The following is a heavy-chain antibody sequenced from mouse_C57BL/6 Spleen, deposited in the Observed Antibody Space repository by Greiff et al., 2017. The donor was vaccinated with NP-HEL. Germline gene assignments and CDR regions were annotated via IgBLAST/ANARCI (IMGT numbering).Heavy chain of an antibody. CDR1: GFTFSNYW. CDR2: LRLKSDNYAT. CDR3: TGGRRGYAMDY. V-gene: IGHV6-3*01. J-gene: IGHJ4*01. Sequence: LQESGGGLVQPGGSMKLSCVASGFTFSNYWMNWVRQSPEKGLEWVAQLRLKSDNYATHYAESVKGRFTISRDDSKSSVYLQMNNLRAEDTGMYYCTGGRRGYAMDYWGQGTSVTVSS.